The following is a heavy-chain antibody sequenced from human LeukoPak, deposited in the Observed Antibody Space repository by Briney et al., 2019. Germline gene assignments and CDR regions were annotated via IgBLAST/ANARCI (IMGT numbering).Heavy chain of an antibody. CDR1: GGSISSSSYY. CDR3: ARIYCSSTSCHVGY. V-gene: IGHV4-39*01. J-gene: IGHJ4*02. Sequence: SETLSLTCTVSGGSISSSSYYWGWIRQPPGKGLEWIGSIYYSGSTYYNPSLKSRVTMSVDTSKNQFSLKLSSVTAADTAVYYCARIYCSSTSCHVGYWGQGTLVTVSS. D-gene: IGHD2-2*01. CDR2: IYYSGST.